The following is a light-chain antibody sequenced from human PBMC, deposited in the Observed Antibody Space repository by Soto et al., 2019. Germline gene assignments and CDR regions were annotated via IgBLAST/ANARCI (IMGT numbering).Light chain of an antibody. V-gene: IGKV1-6*01. CDR2: AAS. Sequence: IQMTQSPSSLSSSVGDRVTITCRASQSISNYLNWYQQKPGKAPKLLIYAASSLQSGVPSRFSGSGSGTDFTLTISSLQPEDFATYYCLQDDTYPITFGQGTRLEIK. CDR3: LQDDTYPIT. J-gene: IGKJ5*01. CDR1: QSISNY.